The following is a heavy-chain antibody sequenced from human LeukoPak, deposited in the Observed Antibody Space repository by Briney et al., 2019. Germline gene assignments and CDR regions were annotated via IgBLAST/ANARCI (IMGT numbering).Heavy chain of an antibody. D-gene: IGHD2-2*01. V-gene: IGHV1-24*01. Sequence: ASVKVSCKVSGYTLTELSMHWVRQAPGKGVEWMGGFDPEDGETIYAQKFQGRVTMTEDTSTDTAYMELSSLRSEDTAVYYCATGERVVPAASYYFDYWGQGTLVTVSS. CDR1: GYTLTELS. CDR2: FDPEDGET. J-gene: IGHJ4*02. CDR3: ATGERVVPAASYYFDY.